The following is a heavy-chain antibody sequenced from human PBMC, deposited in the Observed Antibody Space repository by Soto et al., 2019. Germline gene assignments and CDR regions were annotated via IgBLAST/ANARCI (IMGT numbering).Heavy chain of an antibody. Sequence: GGSLRLACAASGFTFSSYGMHWVRQAPGKGLEWVAVIWYDGSNKYYADSVKGRFTISRDNSKNTLYLQMNSLRAEDTAVYYCAREDHWNYGMDVWGQATTVTVSS. D-gene: IGHD1-1*01. V-gene: IGHV3-33*01. J-gene: IGHJ6*02. CDR3: AREDHWNYGMDV. CDR1: GFTFSSYG. CDR2: IWYDGSNK.